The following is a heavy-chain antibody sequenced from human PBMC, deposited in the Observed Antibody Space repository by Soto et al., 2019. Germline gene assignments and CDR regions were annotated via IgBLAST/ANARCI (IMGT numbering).Heavy chain of an antibody. CDR2: IIPVFGTA. J-gene: IGHJ6*01. D-gene: IGHD3-9*01. V-gene: IGHV1-69*06. CDR1: GGTFSSYA. CDR3: ASHRNYDILTGYPNYYYYAMDV. Sequence: SVKVSCKASGGTFSSYAIIWVRQAPGQGLEWMGGIIPVFGTAKYAQKFQARGTITADKSSSTVYMELSSLRSEDTGVYYCASHRNYDILTGYPNYYYYAMDVWGQGTTGTVSS.